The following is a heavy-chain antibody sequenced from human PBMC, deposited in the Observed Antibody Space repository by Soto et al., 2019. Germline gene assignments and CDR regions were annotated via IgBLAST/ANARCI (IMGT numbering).Heavy chain of an antibody. V-gene: IGHV3-21*01. J-gene: IGHJ3*01. D-gene: IGHD2-15*01. Sequence: EVQLVESGGRLVKPGGSLRLSCAASGFALSTYSIGWVRQAPGKGLEWVSFTFNFDGSLYYADSVQGRFAISRDNAKTSVYLQMNSLTAEDTAVYYCARAEGYCGGGSCFRRAFELWGQGTVVTVSS. CDR1: GFALSTYS. CDR3: ARAEGYCGGGSCFRRAFEL. CDR2: TFNFDGSL.